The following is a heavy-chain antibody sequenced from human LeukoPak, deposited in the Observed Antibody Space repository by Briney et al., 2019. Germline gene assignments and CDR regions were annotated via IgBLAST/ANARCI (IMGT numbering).Heavy chain of an antibody. Sequence: GGSLRLSCAASGFTFSSYWMSWVRQAPGKGLEWVANIKQDGSEKDYVDSVKGRFTISRDNAKNSLYLQMNSLRAEDTAVYYCAWGLVEAPLLGGFDYWGQGTLVTVSS. CDR2: IKQDGSEK. J-gene: IGHJ4*02. D-gene: IGHD1-26*01. V-gene: IGHV3-7*04. CDR3: AWGLVEAPLLGGFDY. CDR1: GFTFSSYW.